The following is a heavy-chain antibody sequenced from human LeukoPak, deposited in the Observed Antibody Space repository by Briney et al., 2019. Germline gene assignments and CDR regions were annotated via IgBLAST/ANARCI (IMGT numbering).Heavy chain of an antibody. J-gene: IGHJ3*02. D-gene: IGHD5-24*01. CDR3: AKRDGYKSGAVDI. V-gene: IGHV3-23*01. Sequence: GGSLRLSCAASGFTFSSYAMSWVRQAPGKGLEWVSTINSGGDSTNHADSVKGRFTISRDNSKNTLYLQMNSLRAEDTAVYYCAKRDGYKSGAVDIWGQGTMVTVSS. CDR2: INSGGDST. CDR1: GFTFSSYA.